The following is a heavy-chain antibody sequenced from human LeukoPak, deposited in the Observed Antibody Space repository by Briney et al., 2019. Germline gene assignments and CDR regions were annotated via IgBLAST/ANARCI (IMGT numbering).Heavy chain of an antibody. CDR2: IYTSGST. CDR3: ARDSRYYYYYYGMDV. Sequence: SETLSLTCTVSGGSISSYYWSWIRQPAGKRLEWIGRIYTSGSTNYNPSLKSRVTMSVDTSKNQFSLKLSSVTAADTAVYYCARDSRYYYYYYGMDVWGQGTTVTVSS. V-gene: IGHV4-4*07. J-gene: IGHJ6*02. CDR1: GGSISSYY.